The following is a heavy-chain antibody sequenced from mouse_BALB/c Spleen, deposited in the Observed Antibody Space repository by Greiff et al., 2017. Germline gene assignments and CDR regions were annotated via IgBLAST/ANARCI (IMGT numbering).Heavy chain of an antibody. CDR2: ISYDGSN. V-gene: IGHV3-6*02. CDR3: ARDALGDY. Sequence: VQLKQSGPGLVKPSQSLSLTCSVTGYSITSGYYWNWIRQFPGNKLEWMGYISYDGSNNYNPSLKNRISITRDTSKNQFFLKLNSVTTEDTATYYCARDALGDYWGQGTSVTVSS. CDR1: GYSITSGYY. J-gene: IGHJ4*01.